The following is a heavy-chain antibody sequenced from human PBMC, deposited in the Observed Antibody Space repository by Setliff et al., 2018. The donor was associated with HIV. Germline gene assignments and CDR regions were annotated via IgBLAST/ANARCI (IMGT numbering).Heavy chain of an antibody. J-gene: IGHJ4*02. V-gene: IGHV4-38-2*02. CDR2: IFHSGST. Sequence: SETLSLTCSVSGYSISSDYYWGWIRQPPGKGLEWIGSIFHSGSTYYNPSLMSRVTISVDTSKDQFSLRLTSVTAADTAFYFCARVNTLLAYFNYWGPGILGTVSS. CDR1: GYSISSDYY. D-gene: IGHD5-12*01. CDR3: ARVNTLLAYFNY.